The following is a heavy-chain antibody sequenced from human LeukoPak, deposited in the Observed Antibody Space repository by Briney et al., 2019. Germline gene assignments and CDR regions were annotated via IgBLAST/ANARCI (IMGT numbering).Heavy chain of an antibody. CDR1: GLTFSSFG. D-gene: IGHD2-2*01. J-gene: IGHJ4*02. CDR3: ARDGRRNCSTLNCYIFSN. CDR2: IRYDGNNI. V-gene: IGHV3-30*02. Sequence: GGSLRLSCAASGLTFSSFGIHWVRQAPGKGLEWVTFIRYDGNNINYADSVKGRFTISRDNSNNTVHLQMNSLRGEDTAVYYCARDGRRNCSTLNCYIFSNWGQGTLVTVSS.